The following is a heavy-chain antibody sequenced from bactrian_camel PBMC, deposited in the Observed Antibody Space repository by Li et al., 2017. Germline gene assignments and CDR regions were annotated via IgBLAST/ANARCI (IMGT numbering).Heavy chain of an antibody. V-gene: IGHV3S45*01. J-gene: IGHJ4*01. CDR1: GRSNENYF. D-gene: IGHD2*01. CDR2: MYTGFGGGNI. CDR3: AALARTSEGLPIMAVAK. Sequence: HVQLVESGGGSVQAGGSLRLSCAISGRSNENYFLAWFRQPPGKEREGVAAMYTGFGGGNIYYDDSVKGRFTISHADTNNTVYLQMDNLKPEDTAMYYCAALARTSEGLPIMAVAKWGQGTQVTVS.